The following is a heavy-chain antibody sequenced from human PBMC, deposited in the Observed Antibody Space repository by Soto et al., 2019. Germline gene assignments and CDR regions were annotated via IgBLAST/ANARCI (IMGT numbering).Heavy chain of an antibody. D-gene: IGHD3-3*01. V-gene: IGHV3-21*01. CDR1: GFTFSSYS. J-gene: IGHJ4*02. CDR2: ISSSSSYI. CDR3: ARDLAAVFYDFWSGHIHFDY. Sequence: GGSLRLSCAASGFTFSSYSMNWVRQAPGKGLEWVSSISSSSSYIYYAGSVKGRFTISRDNAKNSLYLQMNSLRAEDTAVYYCARDLAAVFYDFWSGHIHFDYWGQGTLVTVSS.